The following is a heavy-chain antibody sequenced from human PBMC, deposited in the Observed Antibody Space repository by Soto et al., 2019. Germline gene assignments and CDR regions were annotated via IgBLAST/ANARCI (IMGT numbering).Heavy chain of an antibody. CDR1: GFTFSSYW. J-gene: IGHJ4*02. CDR3: AHSDYDFWSGYLAFDY. CDR2: IKQDGSEK. D-gene: IGHD3-3*01. Sequence: GGSLRLSCAASGFTFSSYWMSWVRQAPGKGLEWVANIKQDGSEKYYVDSVKGRFTISRGNAKNSLYLQMNSLRAEDTAVYYCAHSDYDFWSGYLAFDYWGQGTLVTVSS. V-gene: IGHV3-7*01.